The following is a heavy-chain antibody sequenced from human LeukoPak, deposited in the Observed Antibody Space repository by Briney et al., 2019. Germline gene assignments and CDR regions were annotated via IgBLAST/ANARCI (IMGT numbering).Heavy chain of an antibody. D-gene: IGHD5-18*01. CDR1: GFTFSSYA. Sequence: GRSLRLSCAASGFTFSSYAMSWVRQAPGKGLEWVSAISGSGGSAYYADSAKGRSTISRDNSKNTLYLQMNSLRAEDTAVYYCARAVYMVTYYFDYWGQGTLVTVSS. CDR3: ARAVYMVTYYFDY. V-gene: IGHV3-23*01. CDR2: ISGSGGSA. J-gene: IGHJ4*02.